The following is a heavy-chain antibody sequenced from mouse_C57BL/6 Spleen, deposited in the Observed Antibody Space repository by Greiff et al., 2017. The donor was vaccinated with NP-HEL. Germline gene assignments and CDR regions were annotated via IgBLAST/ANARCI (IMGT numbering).Heavy chain of an antibody. CDR2: IYPGDGDT. D-gene: IGHD1-2*01. V-gene: IGHV1-82*01. CDR1: GYAFSSSW. Sequence: QVQLKQSGPELVKPGASVKISCKASGYAFSSSWMNWVKQRPGKGLEWIGRIYPGDGDTNYNGKFKGKATLTADKSSSTAYMQLSSLTSEDSAVYFCASYYGPWYFDVWGTGTTVTVSS. CDR3: ASYYGPWYFDV. J-gene: IGHJ1*03.